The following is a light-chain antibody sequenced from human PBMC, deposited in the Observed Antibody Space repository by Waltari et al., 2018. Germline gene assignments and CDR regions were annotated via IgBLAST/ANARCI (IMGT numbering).Light chain of an antibody. CDR3: QQYYGNPYT. Sequence: DIVMTQSPDSLAVSLGERATIDCKSSQSVLSSSNNKNYLAWYQQKPGQPPKLFIYWASTRQAGVPDRFSCTGSGTDFTLTISSLQAEDVAVYYCQQYYGNPYTFGQGTKLEIK. J-gene: IGKJ2*01. V-gene: IGKV4-1*01. CDR1: QSVLSSSNNKNY. CDR2: WAS.